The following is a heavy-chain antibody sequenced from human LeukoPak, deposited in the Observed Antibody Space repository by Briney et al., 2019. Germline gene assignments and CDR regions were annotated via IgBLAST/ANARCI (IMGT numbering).Heavy chain of an antibody. CDR1: GYTFTSYG. CDR3: ARDPRIVGATYYFDY. Sequence: ASVTVSCKASGYTFTSYGISWVRQAPGQGLEWMGWISAYNGNTNYAQKLQGRVTMTTDTSTSTAYMELRSLRSDDTAVYYCARDPRIVGATYYFDYWGQGTLVTVSS. J-gene: IGHJ4*02. V-gene: IGHV1-18*01. CDR2: ISAYNGNT. D-gene: IGHD1-26*01.